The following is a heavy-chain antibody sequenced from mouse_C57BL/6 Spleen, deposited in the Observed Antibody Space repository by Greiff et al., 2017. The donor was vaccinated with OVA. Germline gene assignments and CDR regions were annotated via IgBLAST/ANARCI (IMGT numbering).Heavy chain of an antibody. Sequence: EVQLQQSGPELVKPGASVKISCKASGYTFTDYYMNWVKQSHGKSLEWIGDINPNNGGTSYNQKFKGKATLTVDKSSSTAYMELRSLTSEDSAVDYCARERAYYGNYGGYFDVWGTGTTVTVSS. CDR2: INPNNGGT. D-gene: IGHD2-10*01. J-gene: IGHJ1*03. V-gene: IGHV1-26*01. CDR3: ARERAYYGNYGGYFDV. CDR1: GYTFTDYY.